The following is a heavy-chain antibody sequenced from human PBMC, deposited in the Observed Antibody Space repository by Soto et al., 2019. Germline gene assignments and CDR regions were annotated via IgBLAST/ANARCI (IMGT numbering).Heavy chain of an antibody. Sequence: SGPTLVNPTQTLTLTCTFSGFSLSTSGVGVGWIRQPPGKALEWLATIYWDDDKRYSPSLKSRLTISKGTSKNQVVLTMTNMDPVDTATYYCARIGSSGWYRDNWFDPWGQGTLVTVSS. CDR1: GFSLSTSGVG. CDR2: IYWDDDK. J-gene: IGHJ5*02. CDR3: ARIGSSGWYRDNWFDP. D-gene: IGHD6-19*01. V-gene: IGHV2-5*02.